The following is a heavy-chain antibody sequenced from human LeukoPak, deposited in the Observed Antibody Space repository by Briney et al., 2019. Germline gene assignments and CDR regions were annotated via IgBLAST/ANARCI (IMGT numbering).Heavy chain of an antibody. CDR1: GLTVSSNH. V-gene: IGHV3-66*02. J-gene: IGHJ4*02. D-gene: IGHD6-19*01. CDR2: IYTGGIT. Sequence: GGSLRLSCAASGLTVSSNHMAWARQAPGKGLEWVSVIYTGGITYYADSVQGRFIISRDTSRNTLYLQMNSLRPEDTAVYYCAKKTMTPAGPFDYWGQGTLVTVSS. CDR3: AKKTMTPAGPFDY.